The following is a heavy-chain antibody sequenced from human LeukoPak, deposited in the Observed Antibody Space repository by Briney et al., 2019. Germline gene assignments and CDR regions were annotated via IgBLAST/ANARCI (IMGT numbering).Heavy chain of an antibody. CDR1: GGSISSSSYY. D-gene: IGHD2-2*02. CDR2: IYYSGST. Sequence: SENLSLTCTVSGGSISSSSYYWGWIRQPPGKGLEWIGSIYYSGSTYYNPSLKSRVTISVDTSKNQFSLKLSSVTAADTAAYYCARHGPHSSYCSSTSCYRGYYYYYYMDVWGKGTTVTVSS. CDR3: ARHGPHSSYCSSTSCYRGYYYYYYMDV. J-gene: IGHJ6*03. V-gene: IGHV4-39*01.